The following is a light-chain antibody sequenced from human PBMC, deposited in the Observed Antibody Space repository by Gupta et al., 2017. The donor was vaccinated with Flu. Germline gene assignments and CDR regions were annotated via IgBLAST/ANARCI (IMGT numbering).Light chain of an antibody. CDR1: QSLKNNY. J-gene: IGKJ1*01. CDR2: GAS. V-gene: IGKV3-20*01. Sequence: GTLSVSPGERLTLSCRASQSLKNNYVALCPMKVSRHPRDRRLGASNRATGRPARLSGRGSGTDFTSTNSRLGAEDCLVYYCRQVGRWPYTFGQGSKVEIK. CDR3: RQVGRWPYT.